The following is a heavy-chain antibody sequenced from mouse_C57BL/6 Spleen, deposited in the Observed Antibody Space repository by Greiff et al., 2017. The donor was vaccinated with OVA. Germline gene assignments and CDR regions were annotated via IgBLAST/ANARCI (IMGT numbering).Heavy chain of an antibody. V-gene: IGHV1-7*01. CDR2: INPSSGYT. CDR1: GYTFTSYW. Sequence: VQVVESGAELAKPGASVKLSCKASGYTFTSYWMHWVKQRPGQGLEWIGYINPSSGYTKYNQKFKDKATLTADKSSSTAYMQLSSLTYEDSAVYYCANYYGNLYYFDYWGQGTTLTVSS. D-gene: IGHD2-1*01. J-gene: IGHJ2*01. CDR3: ANYYGNLYYFDY.